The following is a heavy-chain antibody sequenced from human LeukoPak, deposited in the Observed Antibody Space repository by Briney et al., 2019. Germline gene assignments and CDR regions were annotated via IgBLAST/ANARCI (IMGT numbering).Heavy chain of an antibody. CDR1: GGSISNYH. CDR2: IYTSGST. Sequence: SETLSLTCTVSGGSISNYHWSWIRQPAGKGLEWIGRIYTSGSTNYNPSLKSRVTMSVDTSKNQFSLKLSSVTAADTAVYYCAIQYYDFWSGYLDYWGQGTLVTVSS. CDR3: AIQYYDFWSGYLDY. J-gene: IGHJ4*02. D-gene: IGHD3-3*01. V-gene: IGHV4-4*07.